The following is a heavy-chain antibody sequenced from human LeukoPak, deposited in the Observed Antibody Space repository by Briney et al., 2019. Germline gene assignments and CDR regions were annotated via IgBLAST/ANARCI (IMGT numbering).Heavy chain of an antibody. Sequence: GGSLRLSCAASGFTFSSYAMSWVRQAPGRGLEWVSSISSSSSYIYYADSVKGRFTISRDNANNSLYLQMNSLRAEDATVYYCARGDSGGMDYWGQGTLVTVSS. CDR3: ARGDSGGMDY. J-gene: IGHJ4*02. D-gene: IGHD3-16*01. V-gene: IGHV3-21*01. CDR2: ISSSSSYI. CDR1: GFTFSSYA.